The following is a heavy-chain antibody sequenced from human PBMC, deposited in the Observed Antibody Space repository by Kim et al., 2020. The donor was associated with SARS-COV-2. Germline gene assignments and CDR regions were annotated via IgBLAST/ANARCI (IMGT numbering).Heavy chain of an antibody. V-gene: IGHV3-9*01. J-gene: IGHJ4*02. D-gene: IGHD6-19*01. Sequence: CADSVKGRVTISRDNAKNSLYLQMNSLRAEDTALYYCAKGLYSSGWSGDYWGQGTLVTVSS. CDR3: AKGLYSSGWSGDY.